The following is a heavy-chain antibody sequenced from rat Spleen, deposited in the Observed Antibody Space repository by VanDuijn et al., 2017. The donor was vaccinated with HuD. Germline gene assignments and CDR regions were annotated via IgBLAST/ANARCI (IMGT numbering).Heavy chain of an antibody. CDR2: MNNAGTT. V-gene: IGHV3-3*01. CDR1: AYSITSSYR. CDR3: ARSRYNNDVMDA. D-gene: IGHD1-10*01. Sequence: VQLQESGPGLVKPSQSLSLTCSVTAYSITSSYRWNWIRKFPGNKLEWMGYMNNAGTTNYNPSLKSRISITRDTSKNQFFLQVNSVSTEDTSTYYCARSRYNNDVMDAWGQGASVTVSS. J-gene: IGHJ4*01.